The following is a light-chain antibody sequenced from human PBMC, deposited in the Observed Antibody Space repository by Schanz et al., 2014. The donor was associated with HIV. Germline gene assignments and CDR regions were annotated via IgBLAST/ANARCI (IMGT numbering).Light chain of an antibody. CDR1: NSDVGSYNF. CDR3: SSYTSSLTRV. CDR2: EVI. Sequence: QSALTQPASVSGSPGQSITISCTGTNSDVGSYNFVSWYQQHPGKAPKLMIYEVIKRPSGVSNRFSGSKSGNTASLTISGLQAEDEADYFCSSYTSSLTRVFGTGTKLTVL. V-gene: IGLV2-14*02. J-gene: IGLJ1*01.